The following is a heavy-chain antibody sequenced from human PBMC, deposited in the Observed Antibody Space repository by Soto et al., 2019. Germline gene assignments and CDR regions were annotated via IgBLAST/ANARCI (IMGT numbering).Heavy chain of an antibody. CDR3: STGISCTRYMCPFYNYGLDV. D-gene: IGHD3-16*02. V-gene: IGHV5-10-1*01. J-gene: IGHJ6*02. CDR2: IAPGDSHT. CDR1: GDNFGDNFTSYW. Sequence: GESLKISCQASGDNFGDNFTSYWVTWVRQVPGKGLEWMGRIAPGDSHTNYSPSFEGHVAISADKSIRTAYMRWNSLKTSDTAIYYCSTGISCTRYMCPFYNYGLDVWGQGTTVTVSS.